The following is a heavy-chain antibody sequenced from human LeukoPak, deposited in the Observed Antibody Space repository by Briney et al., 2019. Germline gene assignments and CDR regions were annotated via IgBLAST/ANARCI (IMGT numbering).Heavy chain of an antibody. CDR3: ARTLYGSSTTVTTWGY. V-gene: IGHV4-31*03. J-gene: IGHJ4*02. CDR1: SASISSGGYY. Sequence: SETLSLTCTVSSASISSGGYYWSWIRQHPGKGLEWIGYIYSSGSTYYNPSLKSRVTISVDTSKNRFSLKLSSVIAADTAVYYCARTLYGSSTTVTTWGYWGRGTLVTVSS. CDR2: IYSSGST. D-gene: IGHD4-11*01.